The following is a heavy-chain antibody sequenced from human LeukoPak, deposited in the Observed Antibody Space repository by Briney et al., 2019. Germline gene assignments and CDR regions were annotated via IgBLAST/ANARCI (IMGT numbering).Heavy chain of an antibody. J-gene: IGHJ5*02. CDR3: ARVLYSSGWYGEHNWFDP. CDR1: GGSISSYY. Sequence: SETLSLTCTVSGGSISSYYWSWIRQPAGKGLEWIGRIYTSGSTNYNPSLKSRVTMSADTSKNQFSLKLSSVTAADTAVYYCARVLYSSGWYGEHNWFDPWGQGTLVTVSS. CDR2: IYTSGST. V-gene: IGHV4-4*07. D-gene: IGHD6-19*01.